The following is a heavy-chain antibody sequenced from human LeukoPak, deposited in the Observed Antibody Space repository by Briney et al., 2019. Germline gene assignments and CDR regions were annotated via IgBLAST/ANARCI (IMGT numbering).Heavy chain of an antibody. V-gene: IGHV3-33*06. CDR2: IWYDGSNK. J-gene: IGHJ4*02. Sequence: SGRSLRLSCAASGFTFSSYGMHWVRQAPGKGLEWVAVIWYDGSNKYYADSVKGRFTISRDNSKNTLYLQMNSLRAEDTAVYYCAKERGRSVGDYWGQGTLVTVSS. CDR1: GFTFSSYG. CDR3: AKERGRSVGDY. D-gene: IGHD3-3*01.